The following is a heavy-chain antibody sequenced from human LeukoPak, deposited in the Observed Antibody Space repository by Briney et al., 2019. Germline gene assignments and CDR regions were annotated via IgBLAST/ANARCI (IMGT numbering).Heavy chain of an antibody. V-gene: IGHV3-66*01. J-gene: IGHJ4*02. D-gene: IGHD3/OR15-3a*01. CDR1: GFTFSDYY. CDR3: ATIGTGDYREDS. Sequence: PGGSLRLSCAASGFTFSDYYMSWIRQAPGKGLEWVSVIYAGVTIHYADSVKGRFTISTKNTVYLQMNSLRAEDTALYYCATIGTGDYREDSWGQGTLVTVSS. CDR2: IYAGVTI.